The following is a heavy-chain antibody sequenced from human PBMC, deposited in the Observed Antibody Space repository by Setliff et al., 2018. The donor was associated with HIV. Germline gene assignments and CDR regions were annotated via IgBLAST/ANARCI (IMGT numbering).Heavy chain of an antibody. J-gene: IGHJ5*02. CDR3: ARLGRPYSGQGWFDP. D-gene: IGHD5-12*01. CDR2: IYYSGNT. V-gene: IGHV4-39*01. CDR1: GDSIFTSTYY. Sequence: SETLSLTCSMSGDSIFTSTYYWGWIRQPPGKRLEWIGSIYYSGNTYYNPSLKSRVTISVDTSKNQFFLNLSSVTATDSAVYYCARLGRPYSGQGWFDPWGQGTLVTVSS.